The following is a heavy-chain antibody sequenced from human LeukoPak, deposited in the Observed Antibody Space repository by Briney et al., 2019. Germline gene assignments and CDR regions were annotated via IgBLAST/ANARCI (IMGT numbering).Heavy chain of an antibody. D-gene: IGHD5-12*01. V-gene: IGHV4-59*01. J-gene: IGHJ4*02. CDR2: IYYSGST. CDR3: ARGPGGYSGYVGFFDY. CDR1: GGSISSFY. Sequence: SETLSLTCSVSGGSISSFYWSWIRQPPGKGLEWIGYIYYSGSTNYNPSLKSRVTISLDTSKNQFSLKLSSVTAADTAVYYCARGPGGYSGYVGFFDYWGQGTLVTVSS.